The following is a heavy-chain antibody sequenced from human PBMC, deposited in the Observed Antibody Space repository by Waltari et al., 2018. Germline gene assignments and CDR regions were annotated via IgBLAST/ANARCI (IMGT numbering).Heavy chain of an antibody. D-gene: IGHD5-12*01. CDR3: ARSRDGYNSPRGFYYYYYYYMDV. CDR1: GGSFSGYY. V-gene: IGHV4-34*01. CDR2: INHSGST. J-gene: IGHJ6*03. Sequence: QVQLQQWGAGLLKPSETLSLTCAVYGGSFSGYYWSWIRQPPGKGLEWLGEINHSGSTNYNPARKSRVTISVDTSKNQFSLKLSSVTAADTAVYYCARSRDGYNSPRGFYYYYYYYMDVWGKGTTVTVSS.